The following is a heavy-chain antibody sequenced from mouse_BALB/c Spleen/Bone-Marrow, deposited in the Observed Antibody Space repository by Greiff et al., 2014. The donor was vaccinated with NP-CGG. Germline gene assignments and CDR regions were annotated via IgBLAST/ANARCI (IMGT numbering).Heavy chain of an antibody. J-gene: IGHJ2*01. CDR1: GYAFTDYL. CDR3: ARYDGYFDY. CDR2: INPGSGST. V-gene: IGHV1-54*01. D-gene: IGHD2-3*01. Sequence: QVQLQQPGAELVRPGTSVKVSCKASGYAFTDYLMEWLKQRPGQGLEWIGVINPGSGSTNYNEKFKDKATLTADESSSTAYMQLSSLTSDDSAVYFCARYDGYFDYWGQGTILTISS.